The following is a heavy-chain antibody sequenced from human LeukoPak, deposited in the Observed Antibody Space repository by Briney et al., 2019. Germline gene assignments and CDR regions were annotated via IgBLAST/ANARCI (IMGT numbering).Heavy chain of an antibody. Sequence: GGSLRPSCAASGFTFSSYAMSWVRQAPGKGLEWVSAISGSGGSTYYADSVKGRFTISRDNSKNTLYLQMNSLRAEDTAVYYCAKDISPSMVRGVITSSDYWGQGTLVTVSS. CDR3: AKDISPSMVRGVITSSDY. D-gene: IGHD3-10*01. CDR2: ISGSGGST. J-gene: IGHJ4*02. V-gene: IGHV3-23*01. CDR1: GFTFSSYA.